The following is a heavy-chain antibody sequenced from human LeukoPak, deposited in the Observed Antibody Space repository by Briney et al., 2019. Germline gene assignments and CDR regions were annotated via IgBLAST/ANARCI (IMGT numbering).Heavy chain of an antibody. J-gene: IGHJ4*02. V-gene: IGHV3-21*01. CDR3: ARDIVVVPAAMGIVDY. D-gene: IGHD2-2*01. CDR2: ISSSSSYI. CDR1: GFTFSSYS. Sequence: GGSLRLSCAASGFTFSSYSMNWVRQAPGKGLEWVSSISSSSSYIYYADSVEGRFTISRDNAKNSLYLQMNSLRAEDTAVYYCARDIVVVPAAMGIVDYWGQGTLVTVSS.